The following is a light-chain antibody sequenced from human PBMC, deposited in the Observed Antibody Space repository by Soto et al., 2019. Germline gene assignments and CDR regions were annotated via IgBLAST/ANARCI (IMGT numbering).Light chain of an antibody. V-gene: IGKV1-5*03. J-gene: IGKJ1*01. CDR3: QHYNTVRT. CDR2: KAS. CDR1: QTISSW. Sequence: DIKMSQSPSTQSGSVGDRVTIACRASQTISSWLASYQQKPGTAPKLLIYKASTLKSGVTSRFSGSGSGTEVTLTISSLQTDDFATYYCQHYNTVRTFGTGAKGDIX.